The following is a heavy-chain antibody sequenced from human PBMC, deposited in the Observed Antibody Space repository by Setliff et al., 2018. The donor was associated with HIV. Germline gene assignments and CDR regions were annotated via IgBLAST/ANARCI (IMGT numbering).Heavy chain of an antibody. CDR3: ARDYYDSSGYIFFPGLPDY. Sequence: EASVKVSCKASGYTFTSYYMHWVRQAPGQGLEWMGWINPKNGCTNYAQKFQGRVTMTRDTSISTAYMELSMLRSDDTAVYYCARDYYDSSGYIFFPGLPDYWGQGTLVTVSS. CDR2: INPKNGCT. V-gene: IGHV1-2*02. J-gene: IGHJ4*02. CDR1: GYTFTSYY. D-gene: IGHD3-22*01.